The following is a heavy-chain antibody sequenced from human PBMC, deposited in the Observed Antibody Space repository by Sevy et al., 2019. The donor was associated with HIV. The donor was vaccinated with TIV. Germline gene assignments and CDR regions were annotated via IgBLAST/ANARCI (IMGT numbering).Heavy chain of an antibody. V-gene: IGHV3-30*18. J-gene: IGHJ6*02. CDR2: ISYDGSNK. D-gene: IGHD3-22*01. CDR3: AKAQDGSGYSAYGMDV. Sequence: GGSLRLSCAASRFTFSSYGIHWVRQAPGKGLEWVAVISYDGSNKYADSVKGRFTISRDNSKNTLYLQMNSLRPEDTAVYSCAKAQDGSGYSAYGMDVWGQGTTVTVSS. CDR1: RFTFSSYG.